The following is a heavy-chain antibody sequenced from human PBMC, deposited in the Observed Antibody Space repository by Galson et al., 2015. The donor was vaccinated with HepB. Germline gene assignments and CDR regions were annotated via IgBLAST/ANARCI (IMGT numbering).Heavy chain of an antibody. V-gene: IGHV3-33*06. CDR2: IWYDGSNK. D-gene: IGHD4-23*01. J-gene: IGHJ4*02. CDR1: GFTFSSYG. Sequence: SLRLSCAASGFTFSSYGMHWVRQAPGKGLEWVAVIWYDGSNKYYADSVKGRFTISRDNSKNTLYLQMNSLRAEDTALYYCAKDRDYGGNSYYFDYWGQGTLVTVSS. CDR3: AKDRDYGGNSYYFDY.